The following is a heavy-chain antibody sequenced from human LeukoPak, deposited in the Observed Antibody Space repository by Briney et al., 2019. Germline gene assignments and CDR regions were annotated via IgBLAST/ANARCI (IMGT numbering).Heavy chain of an antibody. D-gene: IGHD2-2*01. J-gene: IGHJ4*02. CDR3: ATDCSSTSCYGF. CDR1: GGTFSSSA. Sequence: SVKVSCKASGGTFSSSAISWVRQAPGHGLEWMGGIIPIFGTANYAQKFQGRVTITADKSTSTAYMELSSLRSEDTAVYYCATDCSSTSCYGFWGQGTLVTVSS. CDR2: IIPIFGTA. V-gene: IGHV1-69*06.